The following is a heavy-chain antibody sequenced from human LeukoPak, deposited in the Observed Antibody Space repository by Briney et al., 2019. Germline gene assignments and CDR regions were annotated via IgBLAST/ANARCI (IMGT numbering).Heavy chain of an antibody. CDR2: ISAYNGNT. CDR1: GYTFTSYG. D-gene: IGHD3-22*01. J-gene: IGHJ4*02. V-gene: IGHV1-18*01. Sequence: ASVKVSCKASGYTFTSYGISWVRQAPGQGLEWMGWISAYNGNTNYAQKLQGRVTMTTDTSTSTAYMELRSLRSDDTAVYYCARDKVSTYYYDSSGYYYGYWGQGTLVTVSS. CDR3: ARDKVSTYYYDSSGYYYGY.